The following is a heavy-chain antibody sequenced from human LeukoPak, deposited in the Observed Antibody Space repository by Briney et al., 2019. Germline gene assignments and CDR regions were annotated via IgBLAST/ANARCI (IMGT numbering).Heavy chain of an antibody. CDR1: GFTFDDYA. V-gene: IGHV3-9*01. CDR3: AKDMGTGIAVAGMPWGNYYYYGMDV. J-gene: IGHJ6*02. Sequence: GRSLRLSCAASGFTFDDYAMHWVRQAPGKGLEWVSGISWNSGSIGYADSVKGRFTISRDNAKNSLYLQMNSLRAEDTALYYCAKDMGTGIAVAGMPWGNYYYYGMDVWGQGTTVTVSS. CDR2: ISWNSGSI. D-gene: IGHD6-19*01.